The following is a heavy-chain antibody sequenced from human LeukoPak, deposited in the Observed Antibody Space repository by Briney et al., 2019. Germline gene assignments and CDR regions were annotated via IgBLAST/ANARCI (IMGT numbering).Heavy chain of an antibody. Sequence: PGGSLRLSCAASGFTFSTYWMSWVRQAPGKGLEWVANIKQDGSDKYYVDSVKGRFTISRDNAKNSLYLQMNSLRAEDTAVYYRARSSSSWFYFDYWGQGTLVTVSS. CDR1: GFTFSTYW. J-gene: IGHJ4*02. D-gene: IGHD6-13*01. CDR3: ARSSSSWFYFDY. V-gene: IGHV3-7*01. CDR2: IKQDGSDK.